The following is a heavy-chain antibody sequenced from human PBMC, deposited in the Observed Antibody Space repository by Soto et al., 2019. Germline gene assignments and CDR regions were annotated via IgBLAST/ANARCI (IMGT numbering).Heavy chain of an antibody. V-gene: IGHV4-30-2*01. CDR3: AGGIAARPLSY. CDR2: IYHSGST. D-gene: IGHD6-6*01. Sequence: QLQLQESGSGLVKPSQTLSLTCAVSGGSISSGGYSWSWIRQPPGKGLEWIGYIYHSGSTYYNPSRKSRVTISVDRSKNQFSLKLSSVTAADTAVYYCAGGIAARPLSYWGQGTLVTVSS. J-gene: IGHJ4*02. CDR1: GGSISSGGYS.